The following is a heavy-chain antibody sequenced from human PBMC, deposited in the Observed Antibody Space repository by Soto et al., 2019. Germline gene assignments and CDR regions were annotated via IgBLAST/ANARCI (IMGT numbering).Heavy chain of an antibody. V-gene: IGHV3-30-3*01. CDR2: ISSDGNSK. CDR1: GFTSSSNP. J-gene: IGHJ1*01. CDR3: AREDRSSGYAGTFQH. D-gene: IGHD3-22*01. Sequence: QGQLVESGGGVVQPGRSLRLSCTVTGFTSSSNPMHWVRQAPGKGLEWVTAISSDGNSKSYADSVKGRFSFSRDNSKNTLFLEMNSLRPEDTAVYYCAREDRSSGYAGTFQHWGPGTLVTVSS.